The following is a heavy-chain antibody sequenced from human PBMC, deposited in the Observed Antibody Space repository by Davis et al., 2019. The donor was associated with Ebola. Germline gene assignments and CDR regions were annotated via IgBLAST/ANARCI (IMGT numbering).Heavy chain of an antibody. CDR1: RYTFSGYA. J-gene: IGHJ5*02. D-gene: IGHD4-17*01. Sequence: AAPVKVSCKTSRYTFSGYAISWVRQAPGQGLEWIGRINVYNGHTNYAQNFQGRVTVSTDTSTSIAYMEFRSLRSDDTALYYCARDATTVTTIWCDPWGQGTLVTVSS. CDR3: ARDATTVTTIWCDP. CDR2: INVYNGHT. V-gene: IGHV1-18*01.